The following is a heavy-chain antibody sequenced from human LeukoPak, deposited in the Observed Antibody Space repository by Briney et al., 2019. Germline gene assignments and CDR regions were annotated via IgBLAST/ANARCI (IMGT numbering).Heavy chain of an antibody. Sequence: GASVKVSCKASGGTFSSYAISWVRQAPGQGLEWMGRIIPILGIANYAQKFQGRVTITADKSTSTAYMELSSLRSEDTAVYYCARDQNGAAAPEIDYWGQGTLVTVSS. V-gene: IGHV1-69*04. J-gene: IGHJ4*02. D-gene: IGHD6-13*01. CDR3: ARDQNGAAAPEIDY. CDR2: IIPILGIA. CDR1: GGTFSSYA.